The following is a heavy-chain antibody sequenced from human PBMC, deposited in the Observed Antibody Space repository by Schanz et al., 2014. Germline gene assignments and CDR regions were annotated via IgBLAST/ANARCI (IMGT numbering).Heavy chain of an antibody. V-gene: IGHV3-33*03. CDR2: IWFDGNNK. Sequence: QVQLVESGGGVVQPGRSLRLSCATSGFTFSSYGMHWVRQAPGKGLEWVAVIWFDGNNKYYADSVKGRFTISRDNGKSSLFLQMNSLRADDTAVYYCATDRGAIWGHGTMVTVSS. J-gene: IGHJ3*02. CDR3: ATDRGAI. CDR1: GFTFSSYG. D-gene: IGHD3-10*01.